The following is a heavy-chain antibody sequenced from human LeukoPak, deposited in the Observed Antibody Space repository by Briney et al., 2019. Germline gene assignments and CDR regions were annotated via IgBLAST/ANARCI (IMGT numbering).Heavy chain of an antibody. Sequence: SETLSLTCTVSGGSISSSSYYWGWIRQPPGKGLEWIGSIYYSGSTYYNPSLKSRVTISVDTSKNQFSLKLSSVTAADTAVYYCARHGAYYGSSGYWGPYYYGMDVWGQGTTVTVSS. CDR1: GGSISSSSYY. V-gene: IGHV4-39*01. J-gene: IGHJ6*02. CDR3: ARHGAYYGSSGYWGPYYYGMDV. D-gene: IGHD3-22*01. CDR2: IYYSGST.